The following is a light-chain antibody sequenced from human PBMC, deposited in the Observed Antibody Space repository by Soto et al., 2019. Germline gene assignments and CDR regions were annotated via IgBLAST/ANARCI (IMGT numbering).Light chain of an antibody. CDR1: ESVSSY. CDR2: GAS. J-gene: IGKJ1*01. CDR3: HQYLNWPQA. Sequence: ETVMTQSPATLSVSPGERATLSCRASESVSSYLAWYQQKPGQAPRLLIYGASARATGVPARFSGSGPGTDFTLIISSLQPEDFAVYYCHQYLNWPQAFGQGTKVEIK. V-gene: IGKV3-15*01.